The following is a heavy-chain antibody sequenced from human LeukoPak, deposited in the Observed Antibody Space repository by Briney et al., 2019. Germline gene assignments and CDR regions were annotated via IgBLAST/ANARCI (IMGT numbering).Heavy chain of an antibody. D-gene: IGHD6-13*01. CDR1: GGSIGSYY. J-gene: IGHJ3*02. V-gene: IGHV4-59*01. CDR3: AREIAAAGNRAFDI. Sequence: SETLSPTCTVSGGSIGSYYWSWLRQPPGKGLEWLGYIYYSGSTNYNPSLKSRVTISVDTSKNQFSLKLSSVTAADTAVYYCAREIAAAGNRAFDIWGQGTMVTVSS. CDR2: IYYSGST.